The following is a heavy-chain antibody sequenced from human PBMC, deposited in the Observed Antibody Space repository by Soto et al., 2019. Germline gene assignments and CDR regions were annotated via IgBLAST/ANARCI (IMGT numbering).Heavy chain of an antibody. V-gene: IGHV4-39*01. CDR1: GGSISSSSYY. CDR2: IYYSGST. J-gene: IGHJ4*02. CDR3: ARSSYYYDGGGNDY. Sequence: QLQLQESGPGLVKPSETLSLTCTVSGGSISSSSYYWGWIRQPPGKGLEWIGSIYYSGSTYYNPSLKSRGTISVDTSKTQFSLKLSSVTAADTAVYYCARSSYYYDGGGNDYWGQGTLVTVSS. D-gene: IGHD3-22*01.